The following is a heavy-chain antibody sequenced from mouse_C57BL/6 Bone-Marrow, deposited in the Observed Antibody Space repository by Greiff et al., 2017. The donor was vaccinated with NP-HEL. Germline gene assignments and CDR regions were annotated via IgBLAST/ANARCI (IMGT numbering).Heavy chain of an antibody. D-gene: IGHD2-10*02. CDR2: IYPRSGNT. V-gene: IGHV1-81*01. CDR3: ARGVWPHWYFDV. CDR1: GYTFTSYG. Sequence: VQLQESGAELARPGASVKLSCKASGYTFTSYGISWVKQRTGQGLEWIGEIYPRSGNTYYNEKFKGKATLTADKSSSTAYVELRSLTSEDSAVYFCARGVWPHWYFDVWGTGTTVTVSS. J-gene: IGHJ1*03.